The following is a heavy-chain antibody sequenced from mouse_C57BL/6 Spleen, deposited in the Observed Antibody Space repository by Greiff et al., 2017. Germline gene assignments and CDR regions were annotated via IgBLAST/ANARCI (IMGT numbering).Heavy chain of an antibody. CDR1: GYTFTSYW. Sequence: VQLQQSGAELVKPGASVKLSCKASGYTFTSYWMHWVKQRPGQGLEWIGMIHPNSGSTNYNEKFKSKATLTVDKSSSTAYMQLSSLTSEDSAVYYCARKDDGYLPFAYWGQGTLVTVSA. J-gene: IGHJ3*01. V-gene: IGHV1-64*01. CDR2: IHPNSGST. CDR3: ARKDDGYLPFAY. D-gene: IGHD2-3*01.